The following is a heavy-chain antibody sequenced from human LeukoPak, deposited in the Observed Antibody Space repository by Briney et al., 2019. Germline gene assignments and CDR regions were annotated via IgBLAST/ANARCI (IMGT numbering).Heavy chain of an antibody. J-gene: IGHJ5*02. CDR3: ARDVIAAAGRGWFDP. D-gene: IGHD6-13*01. CDR2: IIPIFGTA. V-gene: IGHV1-69*05. CDR1: GGTFSSYA. Sequence: SVKVSCKASGGTFSSYAISWVRQAPGQGLEWRGGIIPIFGTANYAQKFQGRVTITTDESTSTAYMELSSLRSEDTAVYYCARDVIAAAGRGWFDPWGQGTLVTVSS.